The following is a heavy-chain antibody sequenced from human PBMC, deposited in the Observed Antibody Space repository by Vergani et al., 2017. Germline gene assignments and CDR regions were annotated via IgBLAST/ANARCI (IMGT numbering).Heavy chain of an antibody. J-gene: IGHJ5*02. V-gene: IGHV1-69*02. CDR1: GGTFSSYT. Sequence: QVQLVQSGAEVKKPGSSVKVSCKASGGTFSSYTISWVRQAPGQGLEWMGRIIPILGIANYAQKFQGRVTITADKSTSTAYMELSSLRSEDTAVYYCARGYCSRTSCYDGDWFDPWGQGTLVTVSS. CDR3: ARGYCSRTSCYDGDWFDP. CDR2: IIPILGIA. D-gene: IGHD2-2*01.